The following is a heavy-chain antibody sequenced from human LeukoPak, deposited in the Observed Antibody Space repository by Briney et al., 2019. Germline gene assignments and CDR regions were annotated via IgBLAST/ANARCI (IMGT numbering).Heavy chain of an antibody. J-gene: IGHJ6*04. CDR2: INGSGRST. V-gene: IGHV3-23*01. D-gene: IGHD3-10*02. CDR3: AELGISMIGGV. Sequence: GGSLRLSCAASGFTFSSYAMSWVRQAPGKGLEWVSAINGSGRSTFYAYSVKGRFTISRDNSNNTLYLQMNSLRAEDTAVYYCAELGISMIGGVWGKGTTVTVSS. CDR1: GFTFSSYA.